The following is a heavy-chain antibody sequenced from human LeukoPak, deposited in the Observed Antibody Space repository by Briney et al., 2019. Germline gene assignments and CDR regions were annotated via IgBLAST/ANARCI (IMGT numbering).Heavy chain of an antibody. CDR1: GFTLSSYS. CDR3: ALSTVVTNSFDY. D-gene: IGHD4-23*01. V-gene: IGHV3-21*01. Sequence: GGSLRLSCAASGFTLSSYSMNWVRQAPVKGLEWVSSISSSSLYIYYADSVKGRFTISRDNAKNSLYLQMNSLRAEDTAVYYCALSTVVTNSFDYWGQGTLVTVSS. CDR2: ISSSSLYI. J-gene: IGHJ4*02.